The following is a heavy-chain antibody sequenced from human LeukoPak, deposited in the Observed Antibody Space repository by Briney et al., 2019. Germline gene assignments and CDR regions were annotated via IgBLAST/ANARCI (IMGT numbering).Heavy chain of an antibody. CDR2: ISAYNGNT. J-gene: IGHJ5*02. CDR3: ARDTRRIAAAGMRWFDP. Sequence: ASVKVSCKASGYTFTSYGISRVRQAPGQGLEWMGWISAYNGNTNYAQKLQGRVTMTTDTSTSTAYMELRSLRSDDTAVYYCARDTRRIAAAGMRWFDPWGQGTLVTVSS. V-gene: IGHV1-18*01. D-gene: IGHD6-13*01. CDR1: GYTFTSYG.